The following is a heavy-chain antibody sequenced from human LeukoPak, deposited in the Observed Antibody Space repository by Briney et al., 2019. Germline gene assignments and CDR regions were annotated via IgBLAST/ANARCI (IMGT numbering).Heavy chain of an antibody. V-gene: IGHV1-46*01. CDR2: INPSGGNT. J-gene: IGHJ6*04. Sequence: VPSVSLSYKASGYTFTSYYMHCVPQAPGQALEWMGIINPSGGNTSYAQKFQGRVTMTRDTSTSTVYMELSSLRSEVTAVYYCARDERDTMVRGVAAPYYYGMDVWGKGTTVTVSS. CDR1: GYTFTSYY. D-gene: IGHD3-10*01. CDR3: ARDERDTMVRGVAAPYYYGMDV.